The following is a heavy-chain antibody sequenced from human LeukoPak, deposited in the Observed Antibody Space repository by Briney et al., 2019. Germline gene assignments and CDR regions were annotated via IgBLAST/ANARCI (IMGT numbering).Heavy chain of an antibody. CDR2: IYPGDSDT. CDR1: GYSFTSYW. CDR3: ARKSTPETGVHCFDY. V-gene: IGHV5-51*01. Sequence: GESLKISRKGSGYSFTSYWIGWVRHMPGKGLEWMWHIYPGDSDTRYSPSFQGQVTISADKSISTAYLQWSSLKASDTAMYYCARKSTPETGVHCFDYWGQGTLVTVSS. D-gene: IGHD7-27*01. J-gene: IGHJ4*02.